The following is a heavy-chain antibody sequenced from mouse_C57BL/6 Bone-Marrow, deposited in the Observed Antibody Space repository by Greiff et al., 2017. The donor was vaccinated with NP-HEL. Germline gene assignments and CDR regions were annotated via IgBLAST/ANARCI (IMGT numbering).Heavy chain of an antibody. CDR3: ARRVHYYGYAMDY. Sequence: EVKLEESGGGLVQPGGSLKLSCAASGFTFSDYYMYWVRQTPEKRLEWVAYISNGGGSTYYPDTVKGRFTISRDNAKNTLYLQMSRLKSEDTAMYYCARRVHYYGYAMDYWGQGTSVTVSS. CDR2: ISNGGGST. J-gene: IGHJ4*01. V-gene: IGHV5-12*01. D-gene: IGHD1-1*01. CDR1: GFTFSDYY.